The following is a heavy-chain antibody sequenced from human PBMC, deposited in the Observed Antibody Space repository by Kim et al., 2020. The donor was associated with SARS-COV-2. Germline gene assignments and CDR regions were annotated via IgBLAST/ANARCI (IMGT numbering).Heavy chain of an antibody. CDR3: ARILSRYYAFDY. J-gene: IGHJ4*02. V-gene: IGHV3-53*01. Sequence: YYADSVKGPFTISRDNSKNPLYLHMNSLRAEDTAVYYCARILSRYYAFDYWGQGTLVTVSS. D-gene: IGHD3-3*01.